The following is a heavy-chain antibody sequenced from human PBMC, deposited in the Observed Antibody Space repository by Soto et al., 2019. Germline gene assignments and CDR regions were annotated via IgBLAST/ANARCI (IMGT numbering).Heavy chain of an antibody. CDR1: GFTFSSYA. CDR3: AKDSTRGGGSWHWEGAPRKNENWFDP. CDR2: ISGSGGST. J-gene: IGHJ5*02. D-gene: IGHD2-15*01. Sequence: PGGSLRLSCAASGFTFSSYAMSWVRQAPGKGLEWVSAISGSGGSTYYADSVKGRFTISRDNSKNTLYLQMNSLRAEDTAVYYCAKDSTRGGGSWHWEGAPRKNENWFDPWGQGTLVTVSS. V-gene: IGHV3-23*01.